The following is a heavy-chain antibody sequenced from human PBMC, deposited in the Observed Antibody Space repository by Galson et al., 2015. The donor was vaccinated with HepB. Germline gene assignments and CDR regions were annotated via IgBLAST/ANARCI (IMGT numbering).Heavy chain of an antibody. CDR2: ISGSGGST. Sequence: SLRLSCAASGFTFSSYAMSWVRQAPGKGLEWVSAISGSGGSTYYADSVKGRFTISRDNSKNTLYLQMNSLRAEDTAVYYCAKGWLARVYYGMDVWGQGTTATVSS. J-gene: IGHJ6*02. V-gene: IGHV3-23*01. D-gene: IGHD6-19*01. CDR3: AKGWLARVYYGMDV. CDR1: GFTFSSYA.